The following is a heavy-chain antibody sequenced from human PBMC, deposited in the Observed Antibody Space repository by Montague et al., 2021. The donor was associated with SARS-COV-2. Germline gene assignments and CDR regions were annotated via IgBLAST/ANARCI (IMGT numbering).Heavy chain of an antibody. Sequence: VSPGALLSSDSLSWHWIRQSPSRGLEWLASTYYRSKWYNDSAPSVSGRATVKPDTSRNQFSLHLDSVTPEDTALYFCARKMDSSFDVWGKGTMVIVSS. CDR3: ARKMDSSFDV. D-gene: IGHD2-2*03. CDR2: TYYRSKWYN. CDR1: GALLSSDSLS. J-gene: IGHJ3*01. V-gene: IGHV6-1*01.